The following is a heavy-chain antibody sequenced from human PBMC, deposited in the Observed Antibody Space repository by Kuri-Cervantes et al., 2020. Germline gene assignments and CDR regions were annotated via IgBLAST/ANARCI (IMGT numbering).Heavy chain of an antibody. D-gene: IGHD6-13*01. V-gene: IGHV1-2*02. J-gene: IGHJ6*02. Sequence: ASVKVSCKASGYTFTGYYMHWVRQAPGQGLEWMGWINPNSGGTNYAQKFQGRVTMTRDTSISTAYMELSSLRSEDTAVYYCARGRPSSSWTYMYYYGMDVWGQGTTVTVSS. CDR2: INPNSGGT. CDR1: GYTFTGYY. CDR3: ARGRPSSSWTYMYYYGMDV.